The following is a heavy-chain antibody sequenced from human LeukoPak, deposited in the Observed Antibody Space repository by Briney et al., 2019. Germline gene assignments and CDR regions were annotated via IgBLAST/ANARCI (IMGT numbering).Heavy chain of an antibody. J-gene: IGHJ3*02. CDR2: ISSSGSTI. V-gene: IGHV3-48*03. D-gene: IGHD2-21*02. CDR1: GFTFSSYE. Sequence: SGGTLRLSCAASGFTFSSYEMNWVRQAPGKGLEWVSYISSSGSTIYYADSVKGRFTISRDNAKNLLYLQMNSLRAEDTAVYYCARSYVVVTAIDASDICGQGTMVTVSS. CDR3: ARSYVVVTAIDASDI.